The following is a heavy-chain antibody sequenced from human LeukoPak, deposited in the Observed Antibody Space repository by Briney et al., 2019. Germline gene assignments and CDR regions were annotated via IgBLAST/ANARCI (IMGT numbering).Heavy chain of an antibody. V-gene: IGHV1-18*01. J-gene: IGHJ4*02. CDR2: ISAYNGNT. D-gene: IGHD5-18*01. Sequence: ASVKVSCKASGYTFTSYGISWMRQAPGQGLEWMGWISAYNGNTNYAQKVQGRVTMTTDTSTGTDYMELRILRSDATAVYYCARGMVMDYWGQGTLVTVSS. CDR1: GYTFTSYG. CDR3: ARGMVMDY.